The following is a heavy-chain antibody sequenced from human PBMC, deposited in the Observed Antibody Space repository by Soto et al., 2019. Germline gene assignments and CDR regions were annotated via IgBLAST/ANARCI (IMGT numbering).Heavy chain of an antibody. CDR1: GYTFTKYA. J-gene: IGHJ6*02. V-gene: IGHV1-18*01. Sequence: QVQLVQSGAEVKTPGASVKVSCKASGYTFTKYAISWMRQAPGQGLEWIGWISVYNGNTKYADNLQGRVTVTTDTSTTTVYMELRSLRSDDTAVYYCAREGAGLYYYYYGMDVWGQGTTVTVPS. CDR3: AREGAGLYYYYYGMDV. D-gene: IGHD6-19*01. CDR2: ISVYNGNT.